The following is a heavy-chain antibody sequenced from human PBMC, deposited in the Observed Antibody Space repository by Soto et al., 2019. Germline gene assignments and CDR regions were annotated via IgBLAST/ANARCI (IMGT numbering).Heavy chain of an antibody. CDR2: LDYGGSV. CDR3: ARQRYGSSSHRYFDY. CDR1: GDSIGSSTYY. Sequence: SETLSLTCTVSGDSIGSSTYYWGWIRQPPGKGLEWIGSLDYGGSVYYNPSLKSRVTTSVDTSKNQFSLNLISVTAADTAVYYCARQRYGSSSHRYFDYWGQGTLVTVSS. V-gene: IGHV4-39*01. D-gene: IGHD6-6*01. J-gene: IGHJ4*02.